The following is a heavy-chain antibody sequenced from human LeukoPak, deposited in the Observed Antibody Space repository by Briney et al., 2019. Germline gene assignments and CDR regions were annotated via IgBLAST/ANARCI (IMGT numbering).Heavy chain of an antibody. CDR3: ARESDESSGFGY. CDR2: INAGNGNT. V-gene: IGHV1-3*03. J-gene: IGHJ4*02. CDR1: GYTFTSYA. Sequence: ASVKVSCKASGYTFTSYAMHWVRQAPGQRLEWMGWINAGNGNTKYSQEFQGRVTITRDTSASTACMELSSLRSEDRAVYYCARESDESSGFGYWGQGTLVTVSS. D-gene: IGHD6-19*01.